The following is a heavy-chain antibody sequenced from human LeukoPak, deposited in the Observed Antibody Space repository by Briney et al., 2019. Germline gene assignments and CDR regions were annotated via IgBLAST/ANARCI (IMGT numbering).Heavy chain of an antibody. CDR2: ISGSGISR. Sequence: GGSLRLSCAASGFTFSSFAMNWVRQAPGKGLEWVSGISGSGISRGYADSVKGRFTISRDNSKNTVPLQMDSLRAEDTAIYYCAKRSGVYSDNSGVFDYWGQGSLVTVSS. CDR3: AKRSGVYSDNSGVFDY. J-gene: IGHJ4*02. CDR1: GFTFSSFA. V-gene: IGHV3-23*01. D-gene: IGHD4-11*01.